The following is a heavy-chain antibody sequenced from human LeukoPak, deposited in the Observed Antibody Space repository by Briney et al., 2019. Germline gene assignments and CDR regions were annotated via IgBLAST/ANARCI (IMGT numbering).Heavy chain of an antibody. CDR1: GYTLTELS. CDR3: ARGGRYYDSSGYLY. V-gene: IGHV1-69*05. Sequence: GASVKVSCKVSGYTLTELSMHWVRQAPGQGLEWMGGIIPIFGTANYAQKFQGRVTITTDESTSTAYMELSSLRSEDTAVYYCARGGRYYDSSGYLYWGQGTLVTVSS. CDR2: IIPIFGTA. D-gene: IGHD3-22*01. J-gene: IGHJ4*02.